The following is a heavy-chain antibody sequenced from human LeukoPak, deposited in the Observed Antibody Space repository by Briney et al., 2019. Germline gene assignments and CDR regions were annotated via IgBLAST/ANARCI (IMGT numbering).Heavy chain of an antibody. CDR1: GFTFSSYS. V-gene: IGHV3-48*01. D-gene: IGHD4-17*01. J-gene: IGHJ1*01. Sequence: GGSLRLSCASSGFTFSSYSMNWVRQAPGKGLEWVSYISSSSSTIYYADSVKGRFTISRDNAKNSLYLQMNSLRAEDTAVYCCAREDSTVAFQHWGQGTLVTVSS. CDR2: ISSSSSTI. CDR3: AREDSTVAFQH.